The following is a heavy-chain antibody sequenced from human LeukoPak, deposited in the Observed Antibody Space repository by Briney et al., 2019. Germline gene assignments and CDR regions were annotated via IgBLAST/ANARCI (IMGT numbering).Heavy chain of an antibody. CDR2: IYTSGST. J-gene: IGHJ4*02. Sequence: SETLSLTCTVSGVSISSGSYYWSWIRQPAGKGLEWIGRIYTSGSTNYNPSLKSRVTISVDTSKNQFSLKLSSVTAADTAVYYCARVGAWVVPVGPFDYWGQGTLVTVSS. CDR1: GVSISSGSYY. V-gene: IGHV4-61*02. CDR3: ARVGAWVVPVGPFDY. D-gene: IGHD2-2*01.